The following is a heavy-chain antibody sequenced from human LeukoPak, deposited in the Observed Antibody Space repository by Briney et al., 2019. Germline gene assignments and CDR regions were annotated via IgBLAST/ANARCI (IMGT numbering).Heavy chain of an antibody. J-gene: IGHJ4*02. CDR3: ARNIDD. V-gene: IGHV4-39*01. CDR1: GGSVSSSAYY. CDR2: IFYPGST. Sequence: SETLSLTCTVSGGSVSSSAYYWGWIRQPPGKGLEWIGSIFYPGSTYYKPSLKSRVTISVDTSKNQFSLKLSSVTAADTAVYHCARNIDDWGQGTLVTVSS. D-gene: IGHD1/OR15-1a*01.